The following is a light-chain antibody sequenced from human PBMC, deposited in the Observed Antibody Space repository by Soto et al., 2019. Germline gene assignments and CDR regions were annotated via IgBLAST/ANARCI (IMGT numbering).Light chain of an antibody. CDR3: QQRSSWPLT. CDR1: QSLSSRN. Sequence: DIVLTQSPATLSLSPGQTATLSCRASQSLSSRNLAWYQQKPGQAPRPLIYDASNRATGIPARFSGSGSGTDFTLTISSLQSEDFAVYYCQQRSSWPLTFGGGTKVDI. V-gene: IGKV3-11*01. CDR2: DAS. J-gene: IGKJ4*01.